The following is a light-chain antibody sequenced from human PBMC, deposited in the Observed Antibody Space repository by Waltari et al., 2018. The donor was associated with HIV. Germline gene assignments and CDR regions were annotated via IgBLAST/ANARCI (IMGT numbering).Light chain of an antibody. Sequence: DIQMTQSASTLSASVGDRVTITCQASQDISNYLNWYQQKPGKAPKLLIYDASKLETGVPSRFSGSGSGTDVTFSISSLQPEDFATFYCQQYYSFPITFGHGTRLDIK. CDR2: DAS. CDR3: QQYYSFPIT. J-gene: IGKJ5*01. CDR1: QDISNY. V-gene: IGKV1-33*01.